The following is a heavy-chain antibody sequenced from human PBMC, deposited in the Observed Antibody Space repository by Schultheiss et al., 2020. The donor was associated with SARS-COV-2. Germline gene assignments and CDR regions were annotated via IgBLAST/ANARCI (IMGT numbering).Heavy chain of an antibody. J-gene: IGHJ4*02. V-gene: IGHV3-30-3*01. CDR2: ISYDGSNK. CDR3: ARDYDILTGYYPIDY. Sequence: GGSLRLSCAASGFTFSSYAMHWVRQAPGKGLEWVAVISYDGSNKYYADSVKGRFTISRDNSKNTLYLQMNSLRAEDTAVYYCARDYDILTGYYPIDYWGQGTLVTVSS. D-gene: IGHD3-9*01. CDR1: GFTFSSYA.